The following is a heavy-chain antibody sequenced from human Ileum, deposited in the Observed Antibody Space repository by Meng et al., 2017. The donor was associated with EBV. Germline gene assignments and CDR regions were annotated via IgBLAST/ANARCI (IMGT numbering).Heavy chain of an antibody. CDR3: ARGNKVSDRGFDY. Sequence: QVPLQQWGAGLLKPSETLSLTCAVYGGSFSGSYWSWIRQPPGKGLEWIGEINHSGSTNYNPSLKSRVTISVDTSKNQFSLKLSSVTAADTAVYYCARGNKVSDRGFDYWGQGTLVTVSS. V-gene: IGHV4-34*01. CDR2: INHSGST. D-gene: IGHD3-10*01. J-gene: IGHJ4*02. CDR1: GGSFSGSY.